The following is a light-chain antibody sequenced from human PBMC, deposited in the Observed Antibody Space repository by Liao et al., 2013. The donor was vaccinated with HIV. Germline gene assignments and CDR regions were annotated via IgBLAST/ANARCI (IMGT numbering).Light chain of an antibody. J-gene: IGLJ3*02. Sequence: YELTQPPSVSVSPGQTARITCSGDALPKQYAYWYQQKPGQAPVLVIYTDSERPSGIPERFSGSSSGTTVTLTISGVQAEDEADYYCQSADSSGSYRVFGGGTKLTVL. CDR1: ALPKQY. CDR3: QSADSSGSYRV. V-gene: IGLV3-25*03. CDR2: TDS.